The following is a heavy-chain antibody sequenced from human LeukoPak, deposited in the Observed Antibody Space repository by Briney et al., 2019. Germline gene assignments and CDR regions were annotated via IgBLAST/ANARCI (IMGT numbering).Heavy chain of an antibody. Sequence: TSVKVSCKASGYTFTGYYMHWVRQAPGQGLEWMGWINPSSGGTNYAQKFQGRVTMTRDTSISTAYMELSRLRSDDTAVYYCARELRWELPFFDYWGQGTLVTVSS. CDR2: INPSSGGT. CDR3: ARELRWELPFFDY. D-gene: IGHD1-26*01. V-gene: IGHV1-2*02. J-gene: IGHJ4*02. CDR1: GYTFTGYY.